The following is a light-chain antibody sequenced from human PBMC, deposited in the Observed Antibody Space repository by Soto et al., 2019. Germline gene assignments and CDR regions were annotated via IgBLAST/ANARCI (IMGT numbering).Light chain of an antibody. CDR1: QSVSSN. CDR3: QHRNNRPFS. J-gene: IGKJ3*01. V-gene: IGKV3D-15*01. Sequence: EIVMTQSPATLSVSPGERATLSCRASQSVSSNLAWYQQKPGQAPRLLISGASTRATGIPARFSGSGSGTDFTLTISSLEPEDFAVYYCQHRNNRPFSFGPGTKVDN. CDR2: GAS.